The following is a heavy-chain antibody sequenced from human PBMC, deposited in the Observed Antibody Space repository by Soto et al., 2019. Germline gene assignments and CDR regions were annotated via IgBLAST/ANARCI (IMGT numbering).Heavy chain of an antibody. CDR3: ARALRCLYGMDV. V-gene: IGHV4-34*01. CDR2: INHSGST. J-gene: IGHJ6*02. D-gene: IGHD3-3*01. CDR1: GGSFSGYY. Sequence: QVQLQQWGAGLLKPSETLSLTCAVYGGSFSGYYWSWIRQPPGQGLEWIVEINHSGSTNYHPSLKSRVTISVDTSKNQFSLKLSSVTAADTAVYYCARALRCLYGMDVWGQGTTVTVSS.